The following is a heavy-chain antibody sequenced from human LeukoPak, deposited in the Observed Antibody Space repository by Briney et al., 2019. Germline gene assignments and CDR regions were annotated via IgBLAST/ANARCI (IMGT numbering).Heavy chain of an antibody. J-gene: IGHJ4*02. D-gene: IGHD3-10*01. Sequence: ASVKVSCKASGYTFTGYYMHWVRQAPGQGLEWMGWINPNSGGTNYAQKFQGRVTMTRDTSISTAYMELSRLRSDDTAVYYCAREAPRYYGSGGHGEFDYWGQGTLVTVSS. CDR3: AREAPRYYGSGGHGEFDY. CDR1: GYTFTGYY. V-gene: IGHV1-2*02. CDR2: INPNSGGT.